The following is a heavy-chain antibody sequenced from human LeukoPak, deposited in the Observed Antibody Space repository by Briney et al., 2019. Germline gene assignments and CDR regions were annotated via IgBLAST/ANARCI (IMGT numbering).Heavy chain of an antibody. V-gene: IGHV3-30*18. J-gene: IGHJ4*02. D-gene: IGHD1-26*01. CDR1: GFTFSSYG. Sequence: GRSLRLSCAASGFTFSSYGMHWVRQAPGKGLEWVAVISYDGSNKYYADSVKGQFTISRDNSKNTLYLQMNSLRAEDTAVYYCAKDQGEWEPGPFDYWGQGTLVTVSS. CDR3: AKDQGEWEPGPFDY. CDR2: ISYDGSNK.